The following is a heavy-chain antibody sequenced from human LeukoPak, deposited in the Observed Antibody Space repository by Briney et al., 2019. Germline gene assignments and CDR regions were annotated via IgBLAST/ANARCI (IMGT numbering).Heavy chain of an antibody. D-gene: IGHD4-17*01. V-gene: IGHV3-30*04. J-gene: IGHJ6*03. Sequence: ERSLRLSCAASGFTFSSYAMHWVRQAPGKGLEWVAVISYDGSNKYYADSVKGRFTISRDNSKNTLYLQMNSLRAEDTAVYYCARDYGDGGAYYMDVWGKGTTVTVSS. CDR3: ARDYGDGGAYYMDV. CDR1: GFTFSSYA. CDR2: ISYDGSNK.